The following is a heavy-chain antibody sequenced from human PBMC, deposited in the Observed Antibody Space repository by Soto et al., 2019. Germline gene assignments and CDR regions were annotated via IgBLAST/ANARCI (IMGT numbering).Heavy chain of an antibody. V-gene: IGHV1-58*01. CDR1: GFTFTSSA. J-gene: IGHJ6*02. Sequence: ASVKVSCKASGFTFTSSAVQWVRQARGQRLEWIGWIVVGSGNTNYAQKFQERVTITRDMSTSTAYMELSSLRSEDTAVYYCAARYGSVYYYYGMDVWGQGTTVTGSS. CDR3: AARYGSVYYYYGMDV. CDR2: IVVGSGNT. D-gene: IGHD3-10*01.